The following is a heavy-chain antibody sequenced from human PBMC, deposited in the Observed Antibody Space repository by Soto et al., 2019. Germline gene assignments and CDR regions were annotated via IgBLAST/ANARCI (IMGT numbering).Heavy chain of an antibody. CDR1: GFTFSSYA. J-gene: IGHJ3*02. D-gene: IGHD3-22*01. CDR2: ISGSGGST. CDR3: AKDPDYYDSSGYWGGAFDI. V-gene: IGHV3-23*01. Sequence: GGSLRLSCAASGFTFSSYAMSWVRQAPGKGLEWVSAISGSGGSTYYADSVKGRFTISRDNSKNTLYLQMNSLRAEDTAVYYCAKDPDYYDSSGYWGGAFDIWGQGTMVTVSS.